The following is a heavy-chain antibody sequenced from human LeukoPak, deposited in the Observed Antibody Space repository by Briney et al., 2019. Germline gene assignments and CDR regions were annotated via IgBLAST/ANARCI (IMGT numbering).Heavy chain of an antibody. V-gene: IGHV4-59*01. CDR1: GGSISSYY. D-gene: IGHD6-13*01. CDR3: ARAVGSSSWEFGYFDY. CDR2: IYYSGST. Sequence: SETLSLTCTVSGGSISSYYWSWIRQPPGKGLEWIGYIYYSGSTNYNPSLKSRVTISVDTSKNQFSLKLCSVTAADTAVYYCARAVGSSSWEFGYFDYWGQGTLVTVSS. J-gene: IGHJ4*02.